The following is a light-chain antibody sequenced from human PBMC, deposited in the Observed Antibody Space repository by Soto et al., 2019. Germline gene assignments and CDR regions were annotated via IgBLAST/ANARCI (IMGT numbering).Light chain of an antibody. J-gene: IGLJ2*01. V-gene: IGLV2-11*01. Sequence: QSALTQPRSVSGSPGQSVTISCTGTSSDVGAFNYVSWHQHHPGKAPKLVIYDVTQRPSGVPDRFSASKSGITASLTISGLQAEDEADYYCCSYAAGDSFKFGGGTKLTVL. CDR1: SSDVGAFNY. CDR2: DVT. CDR3: CSYAAGDSFK.